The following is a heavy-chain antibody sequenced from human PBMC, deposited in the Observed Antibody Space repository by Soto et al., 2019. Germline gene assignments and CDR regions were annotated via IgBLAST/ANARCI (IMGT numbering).Heavy chain of an antibody. Sequence: QVQLVQSGAEVKKPGSSVKVSCKASGGTFSTSAISWVRQAPGQGLEWVGGIMPVFPTPDYAQNFQGRVTITADESTTTAYLELSSLRADDTAVYYCARDKNRLQLGGNYYYILDVWGQGTAITVSS. CDR1: GGTFSTSA. V-gene: IGHV1-69*12. CDR3: ARDKNRLQLGGNYYYILDV. D-gene: IGHD1-1*01. CDR2: IMPVFPTP. J-gene: IGHJ6*02.